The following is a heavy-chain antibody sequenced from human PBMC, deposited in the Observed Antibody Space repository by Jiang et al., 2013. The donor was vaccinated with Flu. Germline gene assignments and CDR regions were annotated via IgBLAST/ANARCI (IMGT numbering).Heavy chain of an antibody. CDR2: INPNSGGT. Sequence: SGAEVKKPGASVKVSCKASGYTFTGYYMHWVRQAPGQGLEWMGWINPNSGGTNYAQKFQGRVTMTRDTSISTAYMELSRLSSDDTAVYYCARDRVGYCSSTSCYTASSARINWFDP. J-gene: IGHJ5*02. D-gene: IGHD2-2*02. V-gene: IGHV1-2*02. CDR1: GYTFTGYY. CDR3: ARDRVGYCSSTSCYTASSARINWFDP.